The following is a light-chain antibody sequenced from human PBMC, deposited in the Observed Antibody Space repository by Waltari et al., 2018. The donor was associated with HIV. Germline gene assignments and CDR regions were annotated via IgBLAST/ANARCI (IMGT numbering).Light chain of an antibody. CDR3: TSYTSSSTVV. CDR2: AVS. J-gene: IGLJ2*01. CDR1: TWVVGGYHY. V-gene: IGLV2-14*01. Sequence: QSALTQPASVSGSPGQSITISCTGTTWVVGGYHYVSWYQQHPDKAPKLMIYAVSNRPSGVSNRFSGSKSGNTASLTISGLQAEDEADYYCTSYTSSSTVVFGGGTKLTVL.